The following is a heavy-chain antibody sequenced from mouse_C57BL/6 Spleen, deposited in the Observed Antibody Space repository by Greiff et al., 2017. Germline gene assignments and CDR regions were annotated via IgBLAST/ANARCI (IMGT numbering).Heavy chain of an antibody. CDR1: GFSLTSYA. V-gene: IGHV2-9-1*01. D-gene: IGHD1-1*01. CDR3: ARTHYGSSSWWYFDV. CDR2: IWTGGGT. J-gene: IGHJ1*03. Sequence: VKLVESGPGLVAPSQSLSITCTVSGFSLTSYAISWVRQPPGKGLEWLGVIWTGGGTNYNSALKSRLSISKDNSKSQVFLKMNSLQTDDTARYYCARTHYGSSSWWYFDVWGTGTTVTVSS.